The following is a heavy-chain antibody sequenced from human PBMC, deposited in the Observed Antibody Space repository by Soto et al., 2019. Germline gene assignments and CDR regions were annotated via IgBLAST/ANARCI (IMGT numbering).Heavy chain of an antibody. D-gene: IGHD2-15*01. CDR1: GGSISSYY. Sequence: SETLSLTCTVSGGSISSYYWSWIRQPPGKGLEWIGYIYYSGSTNYNPSLKSRVTISADTSKNQFSLKLSSVTAADTAVYYCARQYCSGGSCSWFDPWGQGTLVTVSS. V-gene: IGHV4-59*01. CDR2: IYYSGST. J-gene: IGHJ5*02. CDR3: ARQYCSGGSCSWFDP.